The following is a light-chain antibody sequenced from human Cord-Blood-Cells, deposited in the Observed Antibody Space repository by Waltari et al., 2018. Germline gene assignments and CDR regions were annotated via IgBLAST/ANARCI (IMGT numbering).Light chain of an antibody. V-gene: IGLV2-14*03. CDR2: DVS. CDR1: SSDVGGYNY. CDR3: SSYTSSSTLWV. J-gene: IGLJ3*02. Sequence: QSALTQPASVSGSPGQSITISCTGTSSDVGGYNYVSWYQQHPGKAPKLMIYDVSNRPSGVSIRVSGSKSGNTASLTISGLQAEDEADYYCSSYTSSSTLWVFGGGTKLTVL.